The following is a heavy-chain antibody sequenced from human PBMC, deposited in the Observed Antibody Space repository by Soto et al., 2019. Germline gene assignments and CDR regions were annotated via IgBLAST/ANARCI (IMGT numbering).Heavy chain of an antibody. D-gene: IGHD2-15*01. Sequence: SVKVSCKASGGTFSSYTISWVRQAPGQGLEWMGRIIPILGIANYAQKFQGRVTITADKSTSTAYMELSSLRSEDTAVYYCATKSEYRVVTTIDYWGRGPLVTVS. CDR3: ATKSEYRVVTTIDY. CDR2: IIPILGIA. J-gene: IGHJ4*02. CDR1: GGTFSSYT. V-gene: IGHV1-69*02.